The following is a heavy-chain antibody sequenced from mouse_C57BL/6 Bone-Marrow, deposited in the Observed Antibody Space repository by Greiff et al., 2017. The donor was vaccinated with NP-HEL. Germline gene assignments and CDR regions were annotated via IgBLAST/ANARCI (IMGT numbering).Heavy chain of an antibody. Sequence: EVKVVESGGGLVQPGGSLKLSCAASGFTFSDYGMAWVRQAPRKGPEWVAFISNLAYSIYYADTVTGRFTISRENAKNTLYLEMSSLRSEDTAMYYCARLPYYYGSSWRYFDVWGTGTTVTVSS. CDR2: ISNLAYSI. D-gene: IGHD1-1*01. CDR1: GFTFSDYG. J-gene: IGHJ1*03. CDR3: ARLPYYYGSSWRYFDV. V-gene: IGHV5-15*01.